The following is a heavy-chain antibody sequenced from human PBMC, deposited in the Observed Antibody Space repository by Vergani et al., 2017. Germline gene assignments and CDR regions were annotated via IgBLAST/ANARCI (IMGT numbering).Heavy chain of an antibody. D-gene: IGHD6-19*01. CDR3: ASGIAVAGGGGKPDY. Sequence: QVQLQESGPGLVKPSETSSHPFPVCGYSISSGDYWGWIRAAPGTVLSFLFLRLHSGSTYYNPSLKSRVTISVDTSKNQFSLKLSAVTAADTAVYYCASGIAVAGGGGKPDYWGQGTLVTVSS. V-gene: IGHV4-38-2*01. CDR2: RLHSGST. CDR1: GYSISSGDY. J-gene: IGHJ4*02.